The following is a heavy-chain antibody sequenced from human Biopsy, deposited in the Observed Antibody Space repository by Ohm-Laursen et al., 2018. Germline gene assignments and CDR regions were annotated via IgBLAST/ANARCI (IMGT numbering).Heavy chain of an antibody. CDR1: GGFISSSSYY. D-gene: IGHD6-19*01. V-gene: IGHV4-39*01. CDR2: ISYTGST. J-gene: IGHJ3*02. CDR3: AKHGSGWTGDDAFHI. Sequence: SDTLSLTCTVSGGFISSSSYYWGWIRQPPGKGLEWIGSISYTGSTHDNPSLSSRITISADTSKNQFSLKLTSVTAADTAVYYCAKHGSGWTGDDAFHIWGQGTMVTVSS.